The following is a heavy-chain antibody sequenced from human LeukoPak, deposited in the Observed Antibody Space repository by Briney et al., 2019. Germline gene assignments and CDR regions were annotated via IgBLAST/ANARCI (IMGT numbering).Heavy chain of an antibody. J-gene: IGHJ5*02. CDR2: VSAYNGNT. D-gene: IGHD3-10*01. Sequence: ALVKVSFKASGYTFTSYGISWVRQAPGQGLEWMGWVSAYNGNTNYAQKLQGRVTMTTDTSTSTAYMELRSLRSDDTAGYYCARNRLGFGELLYNWFDPWGQGTLVTVSS. V-gene: IGHV1-18*01. CDR1: GYTFTSYG. CDR3: ARNRLGFGELLYNWFDP.